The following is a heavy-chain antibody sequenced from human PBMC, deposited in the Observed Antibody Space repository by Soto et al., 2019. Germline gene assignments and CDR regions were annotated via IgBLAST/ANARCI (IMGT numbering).Heavy chain of an antibody. V-gene: IGHV3-23*01. J-gene: IGHJ4*02. Sequence: EVQLLESGGVSVQPGGSLRLSCAASGFIFGNYAMTWVRQAPGKGLEWVSAVTGSGGSTYYADSVKGRFSISRDESKNTLHMQRNALRAEETAVYHCAKRGYVWGVKSSYYVDYWGQGTLGTVSS. CDR2: VTGSGGST. D-gene: IGHD3-16*01. CDR3: AKRGYVWGVKSSYYVDY. CDR1: GFIFGNYA.